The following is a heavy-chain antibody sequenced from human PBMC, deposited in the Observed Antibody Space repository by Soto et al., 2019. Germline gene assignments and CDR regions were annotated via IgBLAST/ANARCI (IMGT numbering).Heavy chain of an antibody. Sequence: QITLRESGPALVKPTQTLTLTCTVFGFSLTTDGVGVGWVRQPPGKALEWLTLVYWDDDERYSRSLQSRLTISSDTSRNKVVLTLTNVDPVDTATYYCVRHDSRGRYFDFWGQGILVTVSS. V-gene: IGHV2-5*02. CDR3: VRHDSRGRYFDF. CDR2: VYWDDDE. D-gene: IGHD2-15*01. J-gene: IGHJ4*02. CDR1: GFSLTTDGVG.